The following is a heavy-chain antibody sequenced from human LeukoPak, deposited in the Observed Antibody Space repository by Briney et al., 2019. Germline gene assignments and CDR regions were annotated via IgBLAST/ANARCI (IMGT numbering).Heavy chain of an antibody. CDR3: ARGYWLNNWFDP. CDR2: TYYRSKWHN. J-gene: IGHJ5*02. Sequence: SQTLSLTCAISGDSVSNNNAAWNWIRQSPSRGLGWLGRTYYRSKWHNDYAVSVKSRITINPDTSKNQFSLQLNSVTPEDTAVYYCARGYWLNNWFDPWGQGTLVTVSS. D-gene: IGHD2-8*02. CDR1: GDSVSNNNAA. V-gene: IGHV6-1*01.